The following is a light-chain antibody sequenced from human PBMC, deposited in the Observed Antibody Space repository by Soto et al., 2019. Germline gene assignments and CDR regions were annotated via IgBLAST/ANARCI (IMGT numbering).Light chain of an antibody. CDR1: QSVSSSY. J-gene: IGKJ3*01. V-gene: IGKV3-20*01. CDR3: QQYGSSPCT. CDR2: GAS. Sequence: EIVLTQSPGTLSLSPGERATLSCRASQSVSSSYLAWYQQKPGQAPRLLIYGASSRATGIPDRFSGSGSVTDFTLTISRLEPEDFAVYYCQQYGSSPCTFGPGTKVDIK.